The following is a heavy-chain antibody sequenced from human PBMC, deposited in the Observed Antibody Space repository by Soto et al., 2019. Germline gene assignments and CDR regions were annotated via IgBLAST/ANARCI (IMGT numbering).Heavy chain of an antibody. CDR1: GYKFTTYC. V-gene: IGHV5-10-1*01. CDR2: IDPTDSYT. D-gene: IGHD2-15*01. CDR3: ARYQIQMLRGSSELKYNWFDP. Sequence: PAELLSSSCQVSGYKFTTYCVRWVLQIPGKGLQAMGRIDPTDSYTEYSPSFQGHVTISTDKSVSTAYLQWNTLKASDTAMYYCARYQIQMLRGSSELKYNWFDPWGQGTLVTVYS. J-gene: IGHJ5*02.